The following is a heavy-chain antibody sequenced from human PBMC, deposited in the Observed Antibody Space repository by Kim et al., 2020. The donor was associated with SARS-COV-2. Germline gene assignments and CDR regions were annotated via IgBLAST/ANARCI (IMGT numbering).Heavy chain of an antibody. CDR2: IWYDGSNK. CDR3: ARDEITMVRGVITKTPFDY. CDR1: GFTFSSYG. D-gene: IGHD3-10*01. Sequence: GGSLRLSCAASGFTFSSYGMHRVRQAPGKGLEWVAVIWYDGSNKYYADSVKGRFTISRDNAKNTLYLQMNSLRAEDTAVYYCARDEITMVRGVITKTPFDYWGQGTLVTGSS. J-gene: IGHJ4*02. V-gene: IGHV3-33*01.